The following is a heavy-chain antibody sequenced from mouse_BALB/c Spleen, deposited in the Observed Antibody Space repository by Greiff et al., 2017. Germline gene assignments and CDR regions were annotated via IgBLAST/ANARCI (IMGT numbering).Heavy chain of an antibody. CDR1: GFTFSSFG. CDR3: ARNYPYAMDY. CDR2: ISSGSSTI. D-gene: IGHD1-1*01. J-gene: IGHJ4*01. Sequence: EVKVEESGGGLVQPGGSRKLSCAASGFTFSSFGMHWVRQAPEKGLEWVAYISSGSSTIYYADTVKGRFTISRDNPKNTLFLQMTSLRSEDTAMYYCARNYPYAMDYWGQGTSVTVSS. V-gene: IGHV5-17*02.